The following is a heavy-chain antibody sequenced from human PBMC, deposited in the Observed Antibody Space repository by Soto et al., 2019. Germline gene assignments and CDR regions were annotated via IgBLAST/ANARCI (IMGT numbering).Heavy chain of an antibody. CDR2: INQSGSA. J-gene: IGHJ6*02. D-gene: IGHD3-10*02. CDR3: ARGTVYVPFLFPCLDV. Sequence: QVQLQQWGAGLLRPSETLSLTCAVSGESFSGYYWTWIRQPPGKGLEWIGEINQSGSADYNPSLKSRVTMSADTPKKHLSLKVTSVTAADTAMYYCARGTVYVPFLFPCLDVWGQGTTVIVSS. V-gene: IGHV4-34*02. CDR1: GESFSGYY.